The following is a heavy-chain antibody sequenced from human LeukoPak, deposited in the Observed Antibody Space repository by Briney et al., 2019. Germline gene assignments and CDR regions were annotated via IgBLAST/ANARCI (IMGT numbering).Heavy chain of an antibody. CDR1: GGTFSSYA. CDR3: ARAYPSSYYSSSWYWFDP. D-gene: IGHD6-13*01. Sequence: SVKVSCKASGGTFSSYAIRWVRQAPGQGLEWMGGIIPIFGTANYAQKFQGRVTITTDESTSTAYMELSSLRSEDTAVYYCARAYPSSYYSSSWYWFDPWGQGTLVTVSS. V-gene: IGHV1-69*05. J-gene: IGHJ5*02. CDR2: IIPIFGTA.